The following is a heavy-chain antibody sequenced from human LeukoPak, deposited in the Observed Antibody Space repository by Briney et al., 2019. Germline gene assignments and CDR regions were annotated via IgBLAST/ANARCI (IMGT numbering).Heavy chain of an antibody. Sequence: GGSLRLSCAASGFTFSDYEMNWVRQAPGKGLDWVSYIGTSGSTTYYADSVKGRLTIPRDNAKNSLSLHMSGLRAEDTAVYYCARRGRLSYYIDYWGQGTLVTVSS. CDR2: IGTSGSTT. CDR3: ARRGRLSYYIDY. V-gene: IGHV3-48*03. D-gene: IGHD1-1*01. CDR1: GFTFSDYE. J-gene: IGHJ4*02.